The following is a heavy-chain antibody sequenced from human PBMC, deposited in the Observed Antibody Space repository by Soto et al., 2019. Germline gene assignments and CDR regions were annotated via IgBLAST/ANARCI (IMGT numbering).Heavy chain of an antibody. CDR2: INSDGSST. CDR3: ARDHPAVTIFGVVIHYYYGMDV. D-gene: IGHD3-3*01. Sequence: PGGSLRLSCAASRFTFSSYWMHWVRQAPGKGLVWVSRINSDGSSTSYADSVKGRFTISRDNAKNTLYLQMNSLRAEDTAVYYWARDHPAVTIFGVVIHYYYGMDVWGQGTTVTVSS. J-gene: IGHJ6*02. V-gene: IGHV3-74*01. CDR1: RFTFSSYW.